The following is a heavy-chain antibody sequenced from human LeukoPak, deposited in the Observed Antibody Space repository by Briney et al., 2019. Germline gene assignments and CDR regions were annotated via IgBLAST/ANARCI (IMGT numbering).Heavy chain of an antibody. CDR2: ISYDGSNK. J-gene: IGHJ4*02. D-gene: IGHD2-8*02. V-gene: IGHV3-30*03. CDR1: GFTFSSYG. Sequence: GRSLRLSCAASGFTFSSYGMHWVRQAPGKGLEWVAVISYDGSNKYYADSVKGRFTISRHNSKHTLYLQMNSLSPEHTAVYYCATDPAAGAPVYFDYWGEGTLVTVSS. CDR3: ATDPAAGAPVYFDY.